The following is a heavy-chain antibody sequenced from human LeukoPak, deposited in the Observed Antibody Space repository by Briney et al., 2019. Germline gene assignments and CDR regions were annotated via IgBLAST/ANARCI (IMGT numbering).Heavy chain of an antibody. D-gene: IGHD1-26*01. CDR1: GYTFTSYY. V-gene: IGHV1-46*01. CDR3: ARQIGSGGSYYRDGGLDY. CDR2: INPSGGST. J-gene: IGHJ4*02. Sequence: ASVKVSCKASGYTFTSYYMHWVRQAPGQGLEWMGIINPSGGSTSYAQKFQGRVTMTRDTSTSTVYMELSNLRSEDTAVYYCARQIGSGGSYYRDGGLDYWGQGTLVTVSS.